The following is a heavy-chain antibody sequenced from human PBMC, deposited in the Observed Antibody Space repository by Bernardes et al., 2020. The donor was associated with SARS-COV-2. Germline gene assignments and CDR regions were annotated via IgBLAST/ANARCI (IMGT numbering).Heavy chain of an antibody. Sequence: GGSLRLSCAASGFTVSSNYMSWVRQAPGKGLEWVSVIYSGGSTYYADSVKGRFTISRDNSKNTLYLQMNSLRAEDTAVYYCARDRETTTVTYYYYGMDVWGQGTTVTVSS. J-gene: IGHJ6*02. V-gene: IGHV3-66*01. CDR1: GFTVSSNY. CDR3: ARDRETTTVTYYYYGMDV. D-gene: IGHD4-17*01. CDR2: IYSGGST.